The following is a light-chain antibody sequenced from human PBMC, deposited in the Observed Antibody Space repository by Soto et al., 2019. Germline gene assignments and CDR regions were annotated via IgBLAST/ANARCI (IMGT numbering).Light chain of an antibody. CDR1: SSDVGGYNY. J-gene: IGLJ2*01. V-gene: IGLV2-14*01. CDR2: EVS. CDR3: SSYTSTSTRVV. Sequence: QSALTQPASVSGSPGQSITISCTGTSSDVGGYNYVSWYQQHPGKAPKLMIYEVSNRPSGVSNRFSGSKSGNTASLTTSGLQSEDEADYYCSSYTSTSTRVVFGGGTKVTVL.